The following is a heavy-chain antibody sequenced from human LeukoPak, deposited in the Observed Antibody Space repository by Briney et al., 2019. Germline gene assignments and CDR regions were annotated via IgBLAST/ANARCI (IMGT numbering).Heavy chain of an antibody. V-gene: IGHV4-59*01. CDR2: IYYSGST. J-gene: IGHJ3*02. D-gene: IGHD3-10*01. CDR3: ARVGYYGSGSTPNAFDI. Sequence: SETLSLTCTVSGGSISSYYWSWIRQPPGKGLEWIGYIYYSGSTNYNPSLKSRVTISVDTSKNQFSLKLSSVTAADTAVYYCARVGYYGSGSTPNAFDIWGQGTMVTVSS. CDR1: GGSISSYY.